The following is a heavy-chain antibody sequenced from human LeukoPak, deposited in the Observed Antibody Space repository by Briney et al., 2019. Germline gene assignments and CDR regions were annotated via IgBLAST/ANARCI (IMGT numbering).Heavy chain of an antibody. CDR3: ARELRYFDWLFNMDV. V-gene: IGHV1-18*01. J-gene: IGHJ6*02. CDR1: GYTFTIYG. CDR2: ISAYNGNT. D-gene: IGHD3-9*01. Sequence: GASVKVSCKASGYTFTIYGISWVRQAPGQGLEWMGWISAYNGNTNYAQKLQGRVTMTTDTSTSTAYMELRSLRSDDTAVYYCARELRYFDWLFNMDVWGQGTTVTVSS.